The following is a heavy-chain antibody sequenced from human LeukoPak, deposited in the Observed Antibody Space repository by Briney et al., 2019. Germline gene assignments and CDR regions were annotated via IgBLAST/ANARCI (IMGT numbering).Heavy chain of an antibody. J-gene: IGHJ3*01. D-gene: IGHD2-21*02. CDR2: ISFDASNK. CDR3: ARGVRAPYCGADCYDAFDL. Sequence: PGGSLRLSCVASGCTFSRITFSYYAMHWVRQAPGKGLEWVTVISFDASNKYYADSVKGRFTISRDNSKNTLYLQMNSLRAEDTAVYYCARGVRAPYCGADCYDAFDLWGQGTMITVSS. CDR1: GCTFSRITFSYYA. V-gene: IGHV3-30-3*01.